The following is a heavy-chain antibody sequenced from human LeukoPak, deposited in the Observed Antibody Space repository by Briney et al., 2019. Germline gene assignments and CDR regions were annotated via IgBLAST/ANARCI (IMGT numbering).Heavy chain of an antibody. CDR1: AFTFNSYG. CDR2: IRYDGSKK. CDR3: ARGVLPSTSWYTIDY. J-gene: IGHJ4*02. V-gene: IGHV3-30*02. D-gene: IGHD6-13*01. Sequence: GGSLRLSCAASAFTFNSYGMHWVRQAPGKGLEWVAFIRYDGSKKFFADSVKGRFTISRDNSKNTLYLQMNSLRPEDTAVYYCARGVLPSTSWYTIDYWGQGTLVTVSS.